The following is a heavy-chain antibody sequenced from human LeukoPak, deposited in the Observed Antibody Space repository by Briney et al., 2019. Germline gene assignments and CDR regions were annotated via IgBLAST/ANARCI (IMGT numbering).Heavy chain of an antibody. Sequence: PSETLSLTCTVSGVSISSGDYYWSWIRQPPGKGLEWIGYIYYSGSTYYNPSLKSRGTISVDTSKNQFSLKLSSVTAADTAVYYYARVRYDSSGYYPDYWGQGTLVTVSS. J-gene: IGHJ4*02. V-gene: IGHV4-30-4*01. CDR3: ARVRYDSSGYYPDY. D-gene: IGHD3-22*01. CDR2: IYYSGST. CDR1: GVSISSGDYY.